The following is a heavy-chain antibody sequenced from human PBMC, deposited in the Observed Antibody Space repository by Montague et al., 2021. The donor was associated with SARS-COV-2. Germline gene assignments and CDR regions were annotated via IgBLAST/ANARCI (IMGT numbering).Heavy chain of an antibody. CDR2: INHSGTT. J-gene: IGHJ4*02. CDR3: ARWDPQTLTLIGLRGKSASDY. V-gene: IGHV4-34*01. Sequence: SETLSLTCAVYGGSFSSYYWTWIRQSPGKGLEWIAEINHSGTTNYNLNPSLRSRVTISVDTSKSQFSLKLSSVTATDTGVYYCARWDPQTLTLIGLRGKSASDYWGQGTLVTVSS. CDR1: GGSFSSYY. D-gene: IGHD4-23*01.